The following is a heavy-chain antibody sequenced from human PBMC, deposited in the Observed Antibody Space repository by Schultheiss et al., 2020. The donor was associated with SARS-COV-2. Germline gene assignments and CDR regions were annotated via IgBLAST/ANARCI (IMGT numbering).Heavy chain of an antibody. CDR1: GFTFSNSD. CDR3: ASLYGVEYYYQYGMDV. CDR2: ISWNSGSI. Sequence: GGSLRLSCAASGFTFSNSDMNWVRQAPGKGLEWVSGISWNSGSIGYADSVKGRFTISRDNAKNSLYLQMNSLRAEDTAVYYCASLYGVEYYYQYGMDVWGQGTTVTVSS. D-gene: IGHD4-17*01. V-gene: IGHV3-9*01. J-gene: IGHJ6*02.